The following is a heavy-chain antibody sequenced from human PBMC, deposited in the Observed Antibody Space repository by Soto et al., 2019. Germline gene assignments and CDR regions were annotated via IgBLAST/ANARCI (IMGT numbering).Heavy chain of an antibody. D-gene: IGHD3-3*01. Sequence: LSLSCAASGFTFSSYAMSWVRQAPGKGLEWVSAISGSGGSTYYADSVKGRFTISRDNSKNTLYLQMNSLRAEDTAVYYCAKRLPSTIFGVVIEGALDYWGQGALVTVSS. CDR2: ISGSGGST. J-gene: IGHJ4*02. CDR3: AKRLPSTIFGVVIEGALDY. V-gene: IGHV3-23*01. CDR1: GFTFSSYA.